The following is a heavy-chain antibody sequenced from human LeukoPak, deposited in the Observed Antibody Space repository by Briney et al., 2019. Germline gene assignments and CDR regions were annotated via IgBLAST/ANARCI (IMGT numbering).Heavy chain of an antibody. D-gene: IGHD3-3*01. CDR2: INNSGST. V-gene: IGHV4-34*01. CDR3: ARKTQVITIFGVANDAFDI. Sequence: SETLSLTCAVYGGSFSGHYWSWIRQPPGKGLEWIGEINNSGSTNYNPSLKSRVTISVDTSKNQFSLKVNSVTAADTAVYYCARKTQVITIFGVANDAFDIWGQGTMVTVSS. CDR1: GGSFSGHY. J-gene: IGHJ3*02.